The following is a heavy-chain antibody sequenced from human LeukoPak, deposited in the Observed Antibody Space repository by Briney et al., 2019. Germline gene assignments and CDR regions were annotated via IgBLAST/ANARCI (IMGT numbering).Heavy chain of an antibody. CDR2: IYDSGST. CDR1: GGSISSYY. Sequence: SETLSLTCTVSGGSISSYYWSWIRQPPGKGLEWIGYIYDSGSTNYSPSLKSRVTTSVDTSKNQFSLKLSSVTAADTAVYYCASQTPPYGMDVWGQGTTVTVSS. J-gene: IGHJ6*02. V-gene: IGHV4-59*01. CDR3: ASQTPPYGMDV.